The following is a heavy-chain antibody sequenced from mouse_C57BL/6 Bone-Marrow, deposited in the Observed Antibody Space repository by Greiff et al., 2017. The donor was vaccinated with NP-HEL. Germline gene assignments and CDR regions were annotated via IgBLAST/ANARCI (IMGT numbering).Heavy chain of an antibody. D-gene: IGHD2-2*01. J-gene: IGHJ2*01. CDR1: GFNIKNTY. V-gene: IGHV14-3*01. CDR2: IDPANGNT. CDR3: ARWRSTMVTAGYFDY. Sequence: VQLQQSVAELVRPGASVKLSCTASGFNIKNTYMHWVKQRPEQGLEWIGRIDPANGNTKYAPKFQGKATITAATSSNTAYLQLSSLTSEDTAIYYCARWRSTMVTAGYFDYWGQGTTLTVSS.